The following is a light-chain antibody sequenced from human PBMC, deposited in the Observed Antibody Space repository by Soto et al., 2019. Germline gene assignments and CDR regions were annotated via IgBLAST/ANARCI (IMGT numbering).Light chain of an antibody. CDR1: SSDVGGYNY. V-gene: IGLV2-14*01. Sequence: QSVLAQPASVSGSPGQSITISCTGTSSDVGGYNYVSWYQQHPGKAPKLMIYEVSNRPSGVSNRFSGSKSGNTASLTISGLQAEDEADYYCSSYTSSSTLEVFGTRTKVTVL. CDR2: EVS. CDR3: SSYTSSSTLEV. J-gene: IGLJ1*01.